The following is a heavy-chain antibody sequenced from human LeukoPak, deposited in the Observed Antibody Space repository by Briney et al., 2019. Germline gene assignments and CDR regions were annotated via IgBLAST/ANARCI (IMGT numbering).Heavy chain of an antibody. J-gene: IGHJ4*02. CDR1: GFPFSAYW. V-gene: IGHV3-74*01. CDR2: ITSDGAT. Sequence: GGSLILSCAASGFPFSAYWMLWARQAPGKGLVWVSRITSDGATSYADSVKGRFTISRENAKNTLYLQLNSLRAEDTAVYYCARIDWVTDFWGQGTLVTVSS. CDR3: ARIDWVTDF. D-gene: IGHD2-21*01.